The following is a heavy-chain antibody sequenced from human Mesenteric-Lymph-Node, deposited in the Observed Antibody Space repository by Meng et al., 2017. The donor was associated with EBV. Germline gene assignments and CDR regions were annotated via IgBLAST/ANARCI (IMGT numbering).Heavy chain of an antibody. CDR2: INHSGST. D-gene: IGHD1-26*01. Sequence: QVQLQQWRAGLLKPSETLSLTCAVYGGSFSGYYWSWIRQPPGKGLEWIGEINHSGSTNYNPSLKSRVTISVDTSKNQFSLKLSSVTAADTAVYYCARRGKVGAGYWGQGTLVTVSS. CDR3: ARRGKVGAGY. CDR1: GGSFSGYY. J-gene: IGHJ4*02. V-gene: IGHV4-34*01.